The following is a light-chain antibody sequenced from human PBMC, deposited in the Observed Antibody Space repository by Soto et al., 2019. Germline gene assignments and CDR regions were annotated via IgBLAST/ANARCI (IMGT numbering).Light chain of an antibody. J-gene: IGKJ5*01. V-gene: IGKV1-9*01. Sequence: IQLTQSPSSQSESVVDRVTITCRASQGISSYLAWYQQKTGNAHKLLIYAESTLQSGVPSRFSGSVSGTDFTLTISSLQPEEWATDYCQQLNSYPITFGQGTRLEI. CDR2: AES. CDR1: QGISSY. CDR3: QQLNSYPIT.